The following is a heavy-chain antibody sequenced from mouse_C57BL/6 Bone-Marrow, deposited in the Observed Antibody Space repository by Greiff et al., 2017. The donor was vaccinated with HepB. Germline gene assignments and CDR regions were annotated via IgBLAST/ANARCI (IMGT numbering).Heavy chain of an antibody. CDR1: GFTFSDYY. J-gene: IGHJ4*01. V-gene: IGHV5-12*01. Sequence: EVQVVESGGGLVQPGGSLKLSCAASGFTFSDYYMYWVRQTPEKRLEWVAYISNGGGSTYYPDTVKGRCTISRDNAKNTLYLQMSRLKSEDTAMYYCARQITTVVGDYWGQGTSVTVSS. D-gene: IGHD1-1*01. CDR3: ARQITTVVGDY. CDR2: ISNGGGST.